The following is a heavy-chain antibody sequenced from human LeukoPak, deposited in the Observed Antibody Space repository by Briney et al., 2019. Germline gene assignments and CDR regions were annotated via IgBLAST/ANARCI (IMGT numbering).Heavy chain of an antibody. V-gene: IGHV4-4*07. D-gene: IGHD2-8*01. J-gene: IGHJ6*03. CDR3: ARAGYCTNGICYSYYYYYMDV. CDR2: IYTSGST. CDR1: GGSISSYY. Sequence: SETLSLTCTVSGGSISSYYWSWIRQPAGKGLEWIGRIYTSGSTNYNPSLKSRVTMSVDTSKNQFSLKLSSVTAADTAVYYCARAGYCTNGICYSYYYYYMDVWGKGTTVTVSS.